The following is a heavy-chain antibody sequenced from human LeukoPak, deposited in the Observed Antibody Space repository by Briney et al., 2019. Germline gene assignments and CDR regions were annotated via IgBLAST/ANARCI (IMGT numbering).Heavy chain of an antibody. CDR2: IYSTGST. V-gene: IGHV4-4*07. J-gene: IGHJ4*02. Sequence: SETLSLTCTVSGGSISSYYWSWIRQPAGKGLEWIGRIYSTGSTNYNPSLKSRVTMSVDPSKNQFSLRLRSVTAADAAVYYCASQTAAAGTAGFDFWGQGALVTVSS. CDR1: GGSISSYY. CDR3: ASQTAAAGTAGFDF. D-gene: IGHD6-13*01.